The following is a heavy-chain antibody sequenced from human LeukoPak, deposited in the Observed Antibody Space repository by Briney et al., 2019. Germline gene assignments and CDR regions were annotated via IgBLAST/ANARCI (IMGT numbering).Heavy chain of an antibody. CDR3: ARDRGGLFCSGGSCYHYYYYMDV. CDR1: GYTFTGYY. Sequence: ASVKVSCKASGYTFTGYYMHWVRQAPGQGLEWMGWINPNSGGTNYAQKFQGRVTMTRDTSISTAYMELSRLRSDDTAVCYCARDRGGLFCSGGSCYHYYYYMDVWGKATTVTISS. V-gene: IGHV1-2*02. J-gene: IGHJ6*03. CDR2: INPNSGGT. D-gene: IGHD2-15*01.